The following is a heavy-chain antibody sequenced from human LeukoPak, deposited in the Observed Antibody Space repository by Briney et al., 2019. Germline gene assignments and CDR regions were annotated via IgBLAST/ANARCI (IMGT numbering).Heavy chain of an antibody. J-gene: IGHJ6*02. CDR2: IQNSAIYRA. V-gene: IGHV4-4*08. CDR3: ARLSSTLYYSMDV. D-gene: IGHD6-6*01. Sequence: SETLSLTCAVSGGSISSYYWTWIRQPPGKGLEGVGYIQNSAIYRAKIKSNPCLQRRVSLSIDTSKNQVSLTVNSVTAADTAVYYCARLSSTLYYSMDVWGPGTAVTVSS. CDR1: GGSISSYY.